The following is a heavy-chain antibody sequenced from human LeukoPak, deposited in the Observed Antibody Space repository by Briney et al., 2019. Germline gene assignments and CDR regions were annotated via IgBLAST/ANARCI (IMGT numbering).Heavy chain of an antibody. CDR2: IIPIFGTA. CDR3: ARDRIYCSSTSCRIEWFDY. V-gene: IGHV1-69*05. D-gene: IGHD2-2*01. Sequence: SVKVSCKASGGTFSSYAISWVRQAPGQGLEWMGGIIPIFGTANYAQKFQGRVTITTDESTSTAYMELSSLRSEDTVVYYCARDRIYCSSTSCRIEWFDYWGQGTLVTVSS. J-gene: IGHJ4*02. CDR1: GGTFSSYA.